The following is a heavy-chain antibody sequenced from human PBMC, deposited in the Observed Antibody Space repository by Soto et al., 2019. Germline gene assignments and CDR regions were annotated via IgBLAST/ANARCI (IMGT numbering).Heavy chain of an antibody. V-gene: IGHV1-69*13. CDR2: IIPIFGTA. J-gene: IGHJ6*02. CDR1: GGTFSSYA. D-gene: IGHD3-3*01. CDR3: ASRLRFLEWSHRGYYGMDV. Sequence: GASVKVSCKASGGTFSSYAISWVRQAPGQGLEWMGGIIPIFGTANYAQKFQGRVTITADESTSTAYMELSSLRSEDTAVYYCASRLRFLEWSHRGYYGMDVWGQGTTVTVSS.